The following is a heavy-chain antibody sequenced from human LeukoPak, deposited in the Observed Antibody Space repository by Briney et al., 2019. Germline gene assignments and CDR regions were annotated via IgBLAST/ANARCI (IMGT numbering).Heavy chain of an antibody. CDR2: ISYDGSNK. CDR3: AKEVRDSGSYRFDY. CDR1: GFTFSSYA. D-gene: IGHD1-26*01. V-gene: IGHV3-30*04. Sequence: GGSLRLFCAASGFTFSSYAMHWVRQAPGKGLEWVAVISYDGSNKYYADSVKGRFTISRDNSKNTLYLQMNSLRAEDTAVYYCAKEVRDSGSYRFDYWGQGTLVTVSS. J-gene: IGHJ4*02.